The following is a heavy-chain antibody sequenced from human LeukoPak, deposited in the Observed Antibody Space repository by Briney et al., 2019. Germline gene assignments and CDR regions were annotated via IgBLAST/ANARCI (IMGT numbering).Heavy chain of an antibody. D-gene: IGHD5-24*01. Sequence: PSETLSLTCTVSGGSISNYYWNWIRQPPGKGLEWIGYIYYSGTTNYNPSLKTRVSMSVDTSKNQFSLKLSSVTAADTAVYYCARLQNWFDPWGQGTLVTVSS. CDR1: GGSISNYY. J-gene: IGHJ5*02. CDR2: IYYSGTT. CDR3: ARLQNWFDP. V-gene: IGHV4-59*12.